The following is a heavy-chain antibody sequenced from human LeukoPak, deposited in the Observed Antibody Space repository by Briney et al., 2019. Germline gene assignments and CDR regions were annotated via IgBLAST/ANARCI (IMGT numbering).Heavy chain of an antibody. J-gene: IGHJ6*02. CDR1: GFTFSDYN. V-gene: IGHV3-11*01. Sequence: GGSLRLSCAASGFTFSDYNMNWVRQAPGKGLEWVSYITNSGSTIHCADSVRGRFTISRDNAKNSLYLQMNSLRAEDTAVYYCARSIGLTGGGVDVWGQGTTVTVSS. CDR2: ITNSGSTI. D-gene: IGHD3-9*01. CDR3: ARSIGLTGGGVDV.